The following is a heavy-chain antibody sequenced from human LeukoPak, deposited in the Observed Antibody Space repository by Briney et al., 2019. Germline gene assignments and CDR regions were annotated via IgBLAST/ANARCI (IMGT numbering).Heavy chain of an antibody. D-gene: IGHD3-3*01. CDR3: AKGFDFWRGLYYFDH. J-gene: IGHJ4*02. CDR2: ISVSGGVT. V-gene: IGHV3-23*01. Sequence: PGRSLRLSCAASGITFTDHGLSWVRQAPGQGLEWVSSISVSGGVTLYADSVKGRSVISRDNSRSRVYLEMNRLRAEDTAVYYCAKGFDFWRGLYYFDHWGQGTLVTVSS. CDR1: GITFTDHG.